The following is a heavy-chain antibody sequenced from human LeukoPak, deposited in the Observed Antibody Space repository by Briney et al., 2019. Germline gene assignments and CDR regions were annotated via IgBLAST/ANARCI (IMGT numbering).Heavy chain of an antibody. CDR2: ISASNGST. CDR1: GYTFTSYD. Sequence: ASVKVSCKASGYTFTSYDISWVRQAPGQGLEWMGWISASNGSTNYAQILQGRVTLTTDTSTSTAYMELRSLRSDDTAVYFCARVRDYASGSDNWFDPWGQGTLVTVSS. J-gene: IGHJ5*02. V-gene: IGHV1-18*01. CDR3: ARVRDYASGSDNWFDP. D-gene: IGHD3-10*01.